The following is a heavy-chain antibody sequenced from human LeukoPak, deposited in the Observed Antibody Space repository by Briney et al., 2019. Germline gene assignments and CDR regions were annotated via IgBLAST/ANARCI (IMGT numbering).Heavy chain of an antibody. Sequence: SETLSLTCTVSGGSISSSSYYWGWIRQPPGKGLEWIRSIYYSGSTYYNPSLKSRVTISVDTSKNQFSLKLSSVTAADTAVYYCAVTAMVLDWFDPWGQGTLVTVSS. CDR3: AVTAMVLDWFDP. J-gene: IGHJ5*02. D-gene: IGHD5-18*01. V-gene: IGHV4-39*01. CDR2: IYYSGST. CDR1: GGSISSSSYY.